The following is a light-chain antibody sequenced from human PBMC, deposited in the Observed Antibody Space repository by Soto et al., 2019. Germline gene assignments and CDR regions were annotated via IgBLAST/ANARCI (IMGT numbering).Light chain of an antibody. CDR1: PGISNF. J-gene: IGKJ5*01. CDR3: QKYSSVIT. V-gene: IGKV1-27*01. Sequence: DIQMTQSPSSLSASVGDRVTITCRASPGISNFLAWYQQKPGKVPKLLISAASTLQSGVPSRFSGSGSGTDFTLTITSIQTEDVATYYCQKYSSVITFGQGTRLEIK. CDR2: AAS.